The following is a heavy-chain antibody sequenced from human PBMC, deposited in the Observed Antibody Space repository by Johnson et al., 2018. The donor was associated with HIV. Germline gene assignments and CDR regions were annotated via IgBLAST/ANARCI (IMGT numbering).Heavy chain of an antibody. V-gene: IGHV3-30-3*02. CDR2: ISYDGIKK. CDR3: ANEVYAFDI. D-gene: IGHD2-8*01. Sequence: QVQLVESGGGVVQPGRSLRLSGAAPGLTFSTYAMHWVRKAPGKGLARVKMISYDGIKKHYADSVKGRFTISRDNSKDTLYLQMHSLRPEDTALYYCANEVYAFDIWGQGTMVTVSS. J-gene: IGHJ3*02. CDR1: GLTFSTYA.